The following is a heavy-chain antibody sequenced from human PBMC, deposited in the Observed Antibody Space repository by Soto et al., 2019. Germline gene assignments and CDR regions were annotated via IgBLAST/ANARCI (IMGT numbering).Heavy chain of an antibody. D-gene: IGHD5-12*01. V-gene: IGHV1-2*02. CDR3: ARANSGDDDEFDY. Sequence: QVQLVQSGAEVKKPGASVKVSCRASGYTFTGYFIHWVRQAPGQGLEWMGWINPNSGDKNCAQRFQGRVTMTRDTSVTTAYMEVYSLRSDDTAVYYCARANSGDDDEFDYWGQGTLVTVSS. J-gene: IGHJ4*02. CDR1: GYTFTGYF. CDR2: INPNSGDK.